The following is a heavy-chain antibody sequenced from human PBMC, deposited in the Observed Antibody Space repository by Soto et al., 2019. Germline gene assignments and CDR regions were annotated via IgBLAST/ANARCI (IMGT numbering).Heavy chain of an antibody. CDR3: ARGEGSRYDFWSGYASYYYYYMDV. J-gene: IGHJ6*03. D-gene: IGHD3-3*01. CDR1: GGSFSGYY. Sequence: PSETLSLSCAVYGGSFSGYYLSWIRQPPGKGLEWIGEINHSGSTNYNPSLKSRVTISVDTSKNQFSLKLSSVTAADTAVYYCARGEGSRYDFWSGYASYYYYYMDVWGKGTTVTVSS. CDR2: INHSGST. V-gene: IGHV4-34*01.